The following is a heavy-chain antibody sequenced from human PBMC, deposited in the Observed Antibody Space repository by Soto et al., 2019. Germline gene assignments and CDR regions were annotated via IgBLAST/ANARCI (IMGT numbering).Heavy chain of an antibody. Sequence: QVQLVESGGGLVKPGGSLRLSCAASGFTFSDYYMSWIRQAPGKGLEWVSYISSSSSYTNYADSVKGRFTISRDNSKNMLFLQMNSLRAEDTAIYYCAKKVNSGSGSQYFDYWGQGTLVTVSS. CDR2: ISSSSSYT. V-gene: IGHV3-11*05. CDR1: GFTFSDYY. D-gene: IGHD3-10*01. CDR3: AKKVNSGSGSQYFDY. J-gene: IGHJ4*02.